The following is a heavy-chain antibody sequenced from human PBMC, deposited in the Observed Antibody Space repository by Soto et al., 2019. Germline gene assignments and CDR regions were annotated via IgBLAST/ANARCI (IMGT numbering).Heavy chain of an antibody. CDR1: GVSFSGYY. CDR2: INHSGST. CDR3: ARGGRGGYNYNWFDP. Sequence: PSETLSLTCAVYGVSFSGYYWSWIRQPPGKGLEWIGEINHSGSTNYNPSLKSRVTISVDTSKNQFSLKLSSVTAADTAVYYCARGGRGGYNYNWFDPWGQGTLVTVAS. J-gene: IGHJ5*02. V-gene: IGHV4-34*01. D-gene: IGHD5-12*01.